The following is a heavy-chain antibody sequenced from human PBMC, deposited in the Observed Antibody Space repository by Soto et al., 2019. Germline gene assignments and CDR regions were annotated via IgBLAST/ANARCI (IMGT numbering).Heavy chain of an antibody. CDR1: GFTFSSYI. D-gene: IGHD3-3*01. V-gene: IGHV3-21*01. CDR2: ISSSSSYI. CDR3: AGEGKGFLDYYYYGMDX. J-gene: IGHJ6*02. Sequence: LRLSCAASGFTFSSYIMNWFRQAPGKGLEWVSSISSSSSYIYYADSVKCRFTISRENDKKSLYLQMNSLRAEDTAVYYCAGEGKGFLDYYYYGMDXWGQGTTFTVS.